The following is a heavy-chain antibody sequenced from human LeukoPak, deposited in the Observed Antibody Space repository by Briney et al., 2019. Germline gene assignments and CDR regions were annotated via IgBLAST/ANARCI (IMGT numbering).Heavy chain of an antibody. Sequence: QSGGSLRLSCAASGFTFGSYPMSWVRQAPGKGLEWVSSISGSAAGTYYADSVKGRFTISRDNSENTLYLQMDSLGAEDTAVYYCAKGDSVICTRQVDYWGQGTLVTVSS. V-gene: IGHV3-23*01. D-gene: IGHD2-21*02. J-gene: IGHJ4*02. CDR2: ISGSAAGT. CDR3: AKGDSVICTRQVDY. CDR1: GFTFGSYP.